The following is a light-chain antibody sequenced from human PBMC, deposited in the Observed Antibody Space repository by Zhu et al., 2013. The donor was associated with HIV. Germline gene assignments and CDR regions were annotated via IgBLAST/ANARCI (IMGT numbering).Light chain of an antibody. CDR1: QDIRND. CDR2: DAS. V-gene: IGKV1-13*02. Sequence: AIQMTQSPSSLSASIGERVTITCRASQDIRNDLGWYQQKPGKAPKILIYDASTLEGGVPSRFSGSGSGTEFTLTISSLQPDDFATYYCQQYNTYLWTFGQGTKVEIK. CDR3: QQYNTYLWT. J-gene: IGKJ1*01.